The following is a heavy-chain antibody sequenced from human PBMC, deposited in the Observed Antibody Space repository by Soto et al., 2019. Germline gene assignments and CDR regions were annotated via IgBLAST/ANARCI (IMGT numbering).Heavy chain of an antibody. CDR1: GFTFSDYY. J-gene: IGHJ6*02. V-gene: IGHV3-11*01. CDR3: ARDDTGSMDV. CDR2: ISHSGSTI. D-gene: IGHD2-8*02. Sequence: GGSLRLSCAASGFTFSDYYMNWIRQAPGKGLEWVSYISHSGSTIYYANSVKGRFTISRDNVKNSLYLQMNSLRAEDTAMYFCARDDTGSMDVWGQGTKVTVSS.